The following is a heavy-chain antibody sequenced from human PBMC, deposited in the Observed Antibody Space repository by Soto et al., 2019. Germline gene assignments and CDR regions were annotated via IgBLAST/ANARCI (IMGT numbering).Heavy chain of an antibody. D-gene: IGHD3-22*01. J-gene: IGHJ3*02. V-gene: IGHV3-21*01. CDR1: GFTFSSYS. CDR3: ARGYYYDSSGYYSFVAFDI. Sequence: PGGSLRLSCAASGFTFSSYSMNWVRQAPGKGLEWVSSISSSSSYIYYADSVKGRFTISRDNAKNSLYLQMNSLRAEDTAVYYCARGYYYDSSGYYSFVAFDIWGQGTMVTVSS. CDR2: ISSSSSYI.